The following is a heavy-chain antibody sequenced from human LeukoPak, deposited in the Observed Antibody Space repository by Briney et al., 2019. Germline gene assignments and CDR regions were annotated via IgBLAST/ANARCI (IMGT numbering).Heavy chain of an antibody. CDR2: ISWDGGST. V-gene: IGHV3-43D*03. J-gene: IGHJ4*02. CDR1: GFTFDDYA. CDR3: ARERLYYYDSSGYPAYYFDY. D-gene: IGHD3-22*01. Sequence: PGGSLRLSCAASGFTFDDYAMHWVRQAPGKGLEWVSLISWDGGSTYYADSVKGRFTISRDNAKNSLYLQMNSLRAEDTAVYYCARERLYYYDSSGYPAYYFDYWGQGTLVTVSS.